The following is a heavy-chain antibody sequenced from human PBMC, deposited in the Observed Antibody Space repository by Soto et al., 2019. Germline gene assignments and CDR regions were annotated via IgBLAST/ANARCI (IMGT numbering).Heavy chain of an antibody. J-gene: IGHJ6*02. D-gene: IGHD3-10*01. CDR2: ISSSSSYI. CDR1: GFPFPSHS. V-gene: IGHV3-21*01. Sequence: GGSLRLSCAASGFPFPSHSMHWVRQAPGKGLEWVSSISSSSSYIYYADSVKGRFTISRDNAKNSLYLQMNSLRAEDTAVYYCAREITMVRGSDYYYGMDVWGQGT. CDR3: AREITMVRGSDYYYGMDV.